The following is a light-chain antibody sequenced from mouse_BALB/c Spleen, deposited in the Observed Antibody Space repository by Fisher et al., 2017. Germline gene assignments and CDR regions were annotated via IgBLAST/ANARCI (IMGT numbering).Light chain of an antibody. CDR3: QQWSSYPYT. CDR1: SSISSSY. V-gene: IGKV4-53*01. Sequence: DIVMTQSTAIMAASPGEKVTITCSVSSSISSSYLYWYQQKSGSSPKLWIYSTSNLASGVPARFSGSGSGTSYSLTISRMEAEDAATYYCQQWSSYPYTFGGGTKLEIK. CDR2: STS. J-gene: IGKJ2*01.